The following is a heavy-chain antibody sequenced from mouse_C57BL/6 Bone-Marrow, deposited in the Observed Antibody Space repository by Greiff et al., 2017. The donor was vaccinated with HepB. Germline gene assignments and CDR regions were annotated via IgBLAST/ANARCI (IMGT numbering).Heavy chain of an antibody. V-gene: IGHV1-82*01. J-gene: IGHJ2*01. CDR1: GYAFSSSW. Sequence: QVQLKQSGPELVKPGASVKISCKASGYAFSSSWMNWVKQRPGKGLEWIGRIYPGDGDTNYNGKFKGKATLTADKSSSTAYMQLSSLTSEDSAVYFCARPLEDYVDYWGQGTTLTVSS. CDR2: IYPGDGDT. CDR3: ARPLEDYVDY.